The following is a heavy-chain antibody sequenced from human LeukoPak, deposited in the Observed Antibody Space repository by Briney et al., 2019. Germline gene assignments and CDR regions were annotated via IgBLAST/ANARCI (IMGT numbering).Heavy chain of an antibody. J-gene: IGHJ4*02. Sequence: ASVRVSCKASGGTFSSYAISWVRQAPGQGLEWMGRIIPIYGIANYAQKFQGRVTITADKSTSPAYMELSSLRSEDTAVYYCARDVEMATVDYWGQGTLVTVSS. V-gene: IGHV1-69*04. D-gene: IGHD5-24*01. CDR2: IIPIYGIA. CDR3: ARDVEMATVDY. CDR1: GGTFSSYA.